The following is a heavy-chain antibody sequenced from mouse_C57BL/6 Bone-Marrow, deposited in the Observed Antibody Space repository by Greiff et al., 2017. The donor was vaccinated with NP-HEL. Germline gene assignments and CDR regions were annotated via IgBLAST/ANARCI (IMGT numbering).Heavy chain of an antibody. J-gene: IGHJ2*01. CDR1: GYTFTDYE. CDR2: IDPETGGT. Sequence: QVQLQQSGAELVRPRASVTLSCKASGYTFTDYEMHWVKQTPVHGLEWIGAIDPETGGTAYNQKFKGKAILTADKSSSTAYMELRSLTSEDSAVYYCTRGIGYYYGSSYNYWGQGTTLTVSS. D-gene: IGHD1-1*01. CDR3: TRGIGYYYGSSYNY. V-gene: IGHV1-15*01.